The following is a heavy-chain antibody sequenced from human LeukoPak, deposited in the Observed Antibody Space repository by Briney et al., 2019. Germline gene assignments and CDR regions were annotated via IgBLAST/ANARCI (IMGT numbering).Heavy chain of an antibody. V-gene: IGHV4-34*09. Sequence: PSETLSLTCAVYGGSFSGYYWSWIRQPPGKGLEWIGEINHSGSTNYNPSLKSRVTISVDTSKNQFSLKLSSVTAADTAVYYCARYVRFLEWLLPEDWFDPWGQGTLVTVSS. J-gene: IGHJ5*02. D-gene: IGHD3-3*01. CDR2: INHSGST. CDR1: GGSFSGYY. CDR3: ARYVRFLEWLLPEDWFDP.